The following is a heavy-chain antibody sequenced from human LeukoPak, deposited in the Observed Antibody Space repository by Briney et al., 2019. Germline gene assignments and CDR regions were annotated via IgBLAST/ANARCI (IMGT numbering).Heavy chain of an antibody. Sequence: PSETLSLTCTVSGGSISSYYWSWIRQPPGKGLEWIGYINYSGSTNTNPSLKSRVTISVDTSKNQYSLKLSPVTAADTAVYYCVRGGYYYDSSGYWGVFDIWGEGTMVTVSS. D-gene: IGHD3-22*01. CDR3: VRGGYYYDSSGYWGVFDI. CDR1: GGSISSYY. J-gene: IGHJ3*02. V-gene: IGHV4-59*13. CDR2: INYSGST.